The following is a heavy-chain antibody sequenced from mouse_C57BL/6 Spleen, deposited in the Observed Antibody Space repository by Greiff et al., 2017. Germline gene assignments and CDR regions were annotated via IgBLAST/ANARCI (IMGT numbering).Heavy chain of an antibody. J-gene: IGHJ2*01. CDR3: ERNPRYYGSSDY. CDR2: ILPGRGST. Sequence: VQLQQSGAELMKPGASVKLSCKATGYTFTGYWIEWVKQRPGHGLEWIGEILPGRGSTNYNEQFKGKATFTADASSNTAYMQHSSLTTEDSASYYCERNPRYYGSSDYGGQGTTLTVAS. CDR1: GYTFTGYW. V-gene: IGHV1-9*01. D-gene: IGHD1-1*01.